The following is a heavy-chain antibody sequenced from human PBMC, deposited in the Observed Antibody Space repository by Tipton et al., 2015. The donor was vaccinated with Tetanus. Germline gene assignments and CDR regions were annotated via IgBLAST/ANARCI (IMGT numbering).Heavy chain of an antibody. J-gene: IGHJ3*02. CDR1: GFTFSDYY. CDR3: AGPLTGGTDAFYI. Sequence: SLRLSCAASGFTFSDYYMSWIRQAPGKGLEWVSYISSSGSTIYYADSVKGRFTISRDNAKNSLYLQMNSLRAEDTAVYYCAGPLTGGTDAFYIWGQGTMVTVSS. CDR2: ISSSGSTI. D-gene: IGHD7-27*01. V-gene: IGHV3-11*01.